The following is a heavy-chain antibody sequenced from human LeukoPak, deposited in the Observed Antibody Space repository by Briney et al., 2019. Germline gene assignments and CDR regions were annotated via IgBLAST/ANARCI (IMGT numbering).Heavy chain of an antibody. CDR1: GFTSSSYG. D-gene: IGHD2-2*01. V-gene: IGHV3-33*06. Sequence: GRSLRLSCAASGFTSSSYGMHWVRQAPGKGLEWVAVIWYDGSNKYYADSVKGRFTISRDNSKNTLYLQMNSLRAEDTAVYYCAKASRDVVVPAAPAIDYWGQGTLVTVSS. CDR3: AKASRDVVVPAAPAIDY. J-gene: IGHJ4*02. CDR2: IWYDGSNK.